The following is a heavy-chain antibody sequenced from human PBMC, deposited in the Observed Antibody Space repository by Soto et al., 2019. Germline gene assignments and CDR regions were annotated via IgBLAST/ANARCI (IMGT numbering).Heavy chain of an antibody. CDR3: ARPVYYYGSGSYYPHYYYYMDA. J-gene: IGHJ6*03. CDR2: ISAYNGNT. V-gene: IGHV1-18*01. D-gene: IGHD3-10*01. CDR1: GYTFTSYG. Sequence: ASVKVSCKASGYTFTSYGISWVRQAPGQGLEWMGWISAYNGNTNYAQKLQGRVTMTTDTSTSTAYMELRSLRSDDTAVYYCARPVYYYGSGSYYPHYYYYMDAWGKGTKVTVSS.